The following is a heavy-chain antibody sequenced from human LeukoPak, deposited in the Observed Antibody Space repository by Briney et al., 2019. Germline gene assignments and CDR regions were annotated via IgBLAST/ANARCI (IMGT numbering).Heavy chain of an antibody. D-gene: IGHD3-3*01. CDR2: ISYDGSNK. CDR1: GFTFSSYA. Sequence: GGSLRLSCAASGFTFSSYAMHWVRQAPGKGLEWVAVISYDGSNKYYADSVKGRFTISRDNSKNTLYLQMNSLRAEDTAVYYCAKDFARDYDFWSGYFDYWGQGTLVTVSS. CDR3: AKDFARDYDFWSGYFDY. J-gene: IGHJ4*02. V-gene: IGHV3-30*04.